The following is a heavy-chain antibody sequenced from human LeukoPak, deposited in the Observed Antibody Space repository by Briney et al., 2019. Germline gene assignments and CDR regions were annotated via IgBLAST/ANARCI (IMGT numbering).Heavy chain of an antibody. CDR3: ARDKIVGATNFDY. CDR1: GFSFSDYG. Sequence: GSLRLSCAASGFSFSDYGMNWVRRAPGKGLEWVANTKQDGSERYYVDSVKGRFTISRDNAKNSLYLQMNSLRAEDTAVYYCARDKIVGATNFDYWGQGTLVTVSS. J-gene: IGHJ4*02. V-gene: IGHV3-7*03. CDR2: TKQDGSER. D-gene: IGHD1-26*01.